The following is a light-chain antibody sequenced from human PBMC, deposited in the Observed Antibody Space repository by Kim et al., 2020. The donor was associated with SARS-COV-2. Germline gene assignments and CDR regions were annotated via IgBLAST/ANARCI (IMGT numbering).Light chain of an antibody. CDR3: QAWDSSTFVV. Sequence: PGQTASLTCSGVKLGDKYACWYQQKPGQSPLLVIYQDSKRPPGLPGRFSGPNSGNTATLPISGTQAMDEADYYCQAWDSSTFVVFGGGTKLPVL. CDR2: QDS. CDR1: KLGDKY. J-gene: IGLJ2*01. V-gene: IGLV3-1*01.